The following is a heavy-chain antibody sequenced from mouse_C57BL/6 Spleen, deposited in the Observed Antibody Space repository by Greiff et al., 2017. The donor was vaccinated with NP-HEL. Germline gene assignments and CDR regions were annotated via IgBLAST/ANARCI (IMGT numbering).Heavy chain of an antibody. D-gene: IGHD3-2*02. V-gene: IGHV5-17*01. CDR1: GFTFSDYG. J-gene: IGHJ4*01. CDR2: ISSGSSTI. CDR3: ARRKPPDSSGYSYAMDY. Sequence: EVQLQESGGGLVKPGGSLKLSCAASGFTFSDYGMHWVRQAPEKGLEWVAYISSGSSTIYYADTVKGRFTISRDNAKNTLFLQMTSLRSEDTAMYYCARRKPPDSSGYSYAMDYWGQGTSVTVSS.